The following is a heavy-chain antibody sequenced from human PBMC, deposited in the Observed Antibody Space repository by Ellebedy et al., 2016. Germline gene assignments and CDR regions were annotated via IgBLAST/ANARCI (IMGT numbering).Heavy chain of an antibody. J-gene: IGHJ5*02. CDR1: GFTFRSYA. D-gene: IGHD3-10*01. Sequence: GGSLRLXCAASGFTFRSYAMSWVRQAPGKGLEWVSAISGSGGSTYYADSVKGRFTISRDNSKNTLYLQMNSLRAEDTAVYYCAKVTVRANNWFDPWGQGTLVTVSS. CDR3: AKVTVRANNWFDP. CDR2: ISGSGGST. V-gene: IGHV3-23*01.